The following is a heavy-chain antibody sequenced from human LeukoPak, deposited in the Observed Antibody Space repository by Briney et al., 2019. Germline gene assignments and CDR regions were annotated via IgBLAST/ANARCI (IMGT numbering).Heavy chain of an antibody. Sequence: GGSLRLSCSASGFTFSSYAMHWVRQAPGKGLEYVSAISSNGGSTYYADSVKGRFTISRDNSKNTLHLQMSSLRAEDTAVYYCVNGPTNRGRDYWGQGTLVTVSS. J-gene: IGHJ4*02. CDR1: GFTFSSYA. CDR2: ISSNGGST. D-gene: IGHD7-27*01. CDR3: VNGPTNRGRDY. V-gene: IGHV3-64D*06.